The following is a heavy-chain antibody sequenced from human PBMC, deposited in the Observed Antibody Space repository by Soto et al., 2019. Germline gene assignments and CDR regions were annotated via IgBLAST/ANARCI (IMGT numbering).Heavy chain of an antibody. V-gene: IGHV1-8*01. CDR3: ARGKSYYYYYYMDV. CDR2: TNPNSGNT. Sequence: VKVSCKASGYTFTSYDINWVRQATGQGLEWMGWTNPNSGNTGYAQKFQGRVTMTRNTSISTAYMELSSLRSEDTAVYYCARGKSYYYYYYMDVWGKGTTVTVSS. J-gene: IGHJ6*03. CDR1: GYTFTSYD.